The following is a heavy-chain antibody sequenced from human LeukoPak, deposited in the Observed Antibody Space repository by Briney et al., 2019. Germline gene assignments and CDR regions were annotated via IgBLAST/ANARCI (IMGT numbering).Heavy chain of an antibody. Sequence: GKSLRLSCAASGFTFSNYGMQWVRQAPGKGREGVAVISYDGSNQYYADSVKGRFTISRDNSKNTLYLQMNSLRAEDTAVYYCAKDKGGGYGNDAFDIWGRGTMVTVSS. CDR1: GFTFSNYG. CDR2: ISYDGSNQ. V-gene: IGHV3-30*18. J-gene: IGHJ3*02. CDR3: AKDKGGGYGNDAFDI. D-gene: IGHD3-16*01.